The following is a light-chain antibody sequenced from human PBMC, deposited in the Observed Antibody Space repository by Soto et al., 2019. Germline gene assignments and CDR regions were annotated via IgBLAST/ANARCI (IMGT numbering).Light chain of an antibody. CDR2: TNN. CDR3: QSYDNRRVV. V-gene: IGLV1-40*01. J-gene: IGLJ2*01. CDR1: SSDIEAGYD. Sequence: QSVLTQPPSVSGAPGQRVTISCTGSSSDIEAGYDVHWYQQLPGTAPKLLIFTNNNRPSGVPDRFSGSRSGTSASLAITGLQAEDEADYYCQSYDNRRVVFGGGTKLTVL.